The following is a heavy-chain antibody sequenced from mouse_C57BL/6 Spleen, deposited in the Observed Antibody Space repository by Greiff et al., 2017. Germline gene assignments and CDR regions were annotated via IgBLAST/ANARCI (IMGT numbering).Heavy chain of an antibody. D-gene: IGHD2-4*01. CDR1: GYTFTSYW. Sequence: QVQLQQPGAELVKPGASVKMSCKASGYTFTSYWITWVKQRPGQGLEWIGDIYPGSGSTNYNEKFKSKATLTVDTSSSTAYMQLSSLTSEDSAVYYCARRGLDYAGFAYWGQGTLVTVSA. V-gene: IGHV1-55*01. J-gene: IGHJ3*01. CDR2: IYPGSGST. CDR3: ARRGLDYAGFAY.